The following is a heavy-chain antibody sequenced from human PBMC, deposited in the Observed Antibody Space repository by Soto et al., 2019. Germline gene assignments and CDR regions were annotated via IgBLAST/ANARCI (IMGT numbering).Heavy chain of an antibody. J-gene: IGHJ6*02. D-gene: IGHD3-3*01. CDR1: GFTFSSYA. Sequence: PGGSLRLSCAASGFTFSSYAMHWVRQAPGKGLEWVAVISYDGSNKYYADSVKGRFTISRDNSKNTLYLQMNSLRAEDTAGYYCARDNGLTYYDFWSGYYNRYYYYGMDVWGQGTTVTVSS. CDR3: ARDNGLTYYDFWSGYYNRYYYYGMDV. V-gene: IGHV3-30-3*01. CDR2: ISYDGSNK.